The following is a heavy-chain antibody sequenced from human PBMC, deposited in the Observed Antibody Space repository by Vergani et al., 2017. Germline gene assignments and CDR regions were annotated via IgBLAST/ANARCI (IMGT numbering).Heavy chain of an antibody. D-gene: IGHD2/OR15-2a*01. Sequence: QITLKESGPTLVKPAQTLTLTCTFSGFSLNTRGVSVAWIRQPPGKDLDWLARIYWNDDQHYSPSLNNRVTITKDTSKNQVVLTMTNMDYVDTGTYYCAYRKTECGTTGCLYPFDYYYYRDFWVKGTTVTVSS. J-gene: IGHJ6*03. CDR3: AYRKTECGTTGCLYPFDYYYYRDF. CDR2: IYWNDDQ. CDR1: GFSLNTRGVS. V-gene: IGHV2-5*04.